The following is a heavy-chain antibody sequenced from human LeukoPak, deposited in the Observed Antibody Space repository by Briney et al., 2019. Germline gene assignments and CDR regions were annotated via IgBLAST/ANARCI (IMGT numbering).Heavy chain of an antibody. V-gene: IGHV3-23*01. Sequence: GGSLRLSCAASGFTFSNYATSWVRQAPGKGLEWVSGVTPGGNIPYYADSVKGRFTISRDNSNNTLYLQMGSLRAADTALYYCAKDIWLVSSGFQTFDLSGQGTLVTVSS. D-gene: IGHD3-22*01. CDR3: AKDIWLVSSGFQTFDL. CDR2: VTPGGNIP. CDR1: GFTFSNYA. J-gene: IGHJ4*02.